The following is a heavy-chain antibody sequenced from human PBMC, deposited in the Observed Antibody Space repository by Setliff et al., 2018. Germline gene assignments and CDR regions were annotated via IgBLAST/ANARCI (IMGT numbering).Heavy chain of an antibody. V-gene: IGHV3-23*01. D-gene: IGHD3-10*01. CDR2: ISGSGGST. J-gene: IGHJ6*02. CDR1: GFTFSSYA. Sequence: LRLSCAASGFTFSSYAMSWVRQAPGKGLEWVSAISGSGGSTYYADSVKGRFTISRDNAKNSLYLQMNSLRAEDTAVYYCARDDSEITMVRGVRRHYYYGMDVWGQGTTVTVSS. CDR3: ARDDSEITMVRGVRRHYYYGMDV.